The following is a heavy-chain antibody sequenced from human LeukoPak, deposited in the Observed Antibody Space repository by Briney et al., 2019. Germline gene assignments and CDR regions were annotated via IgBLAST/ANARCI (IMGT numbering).Heavy chain of an antibody. J-gene: IGHJ4*02. D-gene: IGHD5-18*01. V-gene: IGHV1-69*13. CDR3: ARGYSYGSTDY. Sequence: ASVKVSCKASGGTFSSYAISWVRQAPEQGLEWMGGIIPIFGTANYAQKFQGRVTITADESTSTAYMELSSLRSEDTAVYYCARGYSYGSTDYWGQGTLVTASS. CDR2: IIPIFGTA. CDR1: GGTFSSYA.